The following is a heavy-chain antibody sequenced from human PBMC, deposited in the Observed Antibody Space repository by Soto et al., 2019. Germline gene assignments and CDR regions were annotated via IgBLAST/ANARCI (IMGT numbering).Heavy chain of an antibody. J-gene: IGHJ4*02. Sequence: GGSLRLSCVAPRFTFTSYAMSWVRQAPGKGLEWVAAISASGGATIHADSVKGRLTISRDNSKNTLYLQMNSLRAEDTAVYYCAKDVEGGSLFRGAFDYWGQGTQVTVSS. V-gene: IGHV3-23*01. CDR3: AKDVEGGSLFRGAFDY. CDR1: RFTFTSYA. D-gene: IGHD1-26*01. CDR2: ISASGGAT.